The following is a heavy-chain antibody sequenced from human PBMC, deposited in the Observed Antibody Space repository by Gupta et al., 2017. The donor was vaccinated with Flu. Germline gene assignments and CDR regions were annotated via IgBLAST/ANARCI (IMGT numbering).Heavy chain of an antibody. J-gene: IGHJ4*02. CDR3: AKGVVRAAADPDYFDY. CDR2: ISGSGGST. CDR1: GFTFSSYA. Sequence: EVQLLESGGGLVQPGGSLRLSCAASGFTFSSYAMSWVRQAPGKGLEWVSAISGSGGSTYYADSVKGRFTISRDNSKNTLYLQMNSLRAEDTAVYYCAKGVVRAAADPDYFDYWGQGTLVTVSS. D-gene: IGHD3-10*02. V-gene: IGHV3-23*01.